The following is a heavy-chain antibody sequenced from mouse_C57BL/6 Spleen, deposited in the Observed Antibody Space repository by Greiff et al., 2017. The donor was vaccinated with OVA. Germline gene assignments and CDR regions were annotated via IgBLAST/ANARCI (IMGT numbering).Heavy chain of an antibody. V-gene: IGHV8-12*01. D-gene: IGHD1-1*01. CDR2: IYWDDDK. CDR3: ARYYYGSSWGYFDV. J-gene: IGHJ1*03. CDR1: GFSLSTSGMG. Sequence: QVQLKQSGPGILQSSQTLSLTCSFSGFSLSTSGMGVSWIRQPSGKGLEWLAHIYWDDDKRYNPSLKSRLTISKDTSRNQVFLKITSVDTADTATYYCARYYYGSSWGYFDVWGTGTTVTVSS.